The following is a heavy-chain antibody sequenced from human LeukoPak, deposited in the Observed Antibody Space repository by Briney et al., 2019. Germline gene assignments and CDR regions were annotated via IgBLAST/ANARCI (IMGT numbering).Heavy chain of an antibody. CDR2: IYYSGST. CDR3: SRGGSYYRAMM. V-gene: IGHV4-31*03. J-gene: IGHJ3*01. D-gene: IGHD3-10*01. Sequence: SETLSLTCTVSGGSISSGGYYWSWIRQHPGKGLEWIGYIYYSGSTYYNPSLKSRVTISIDTSKNQFSLNLGSVTAADTAMYYCSRGGSYYRAMMWGQGTMVAVSS. CDR1: GGSISSGGYY.